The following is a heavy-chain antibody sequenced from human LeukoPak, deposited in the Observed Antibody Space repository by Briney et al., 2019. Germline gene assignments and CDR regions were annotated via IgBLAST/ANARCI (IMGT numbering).Heavy chain of an antibody. J-gene: IGHJ5*02. Sequence: SETLSLTCAVYGGSFSGYYWSWIRQPPGKGLEWIGSIYHSGSTNYNPSLKSRVTISVDTSKNQFSLKLSSVTAADTAVYYCARCQWLVPWFDPWGQGTLVTVSS. CDR2: IYHSGST. D-gene: IGHD6-19*01. CDR1: GGSFSGYY. CDR3: ARCQWLVPWFDP. V-gene: IGHV4-34*01.